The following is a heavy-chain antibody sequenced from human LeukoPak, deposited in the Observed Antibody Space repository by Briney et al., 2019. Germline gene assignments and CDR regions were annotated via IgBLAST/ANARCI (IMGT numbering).Heavy chain of an antibody. V-gene: IGHV3-30*02. CDR1: GFTVSSNY. CDR2: IRYDGSHK. Sequence: PGGSLRLSCAASGFTVSSNYMSWVRRAPGKGLEWVAFIRYDGSHKYYADSVKGRFTISRDNSKNTLYLQMNSLRAGDTAVYYCARGAQGRWYAGVSLYGMDVWGQGTTVTVSS. J-gene: IGHJ6*02. CDR3: ARGAQGRWYAGVSLYGMDV. D-gene: IGHD6-13*01.